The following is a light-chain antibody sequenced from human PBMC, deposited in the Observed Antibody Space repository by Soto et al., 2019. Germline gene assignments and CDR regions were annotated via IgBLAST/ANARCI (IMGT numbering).Light chain of an antibody. V-gene: IGKV3-20*01. Sequence: THSPTTLSESPGARATLSGRAGQNISSNLAWYQQKPGQAPRLLIYGGSSRATGIPVRFSGSGSETDFTLTITRLEPEDFAVYYCQQFSSYPLTFGGGTKVDIK. J-gene: IGKJ4*01. CDR2: GGS. CDR3: QQFSSYPLT. CDR1: QNISSN.